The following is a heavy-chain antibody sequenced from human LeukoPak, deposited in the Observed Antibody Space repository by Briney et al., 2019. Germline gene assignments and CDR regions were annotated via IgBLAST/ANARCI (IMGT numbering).Heavy chain of an antibody. J-gene: IGHJ6*02. CDR3: AKVGVLRYYYYGMDV. CDR1: GFTFSTYA. Sequence: GGSLRLSCAASGFTFSTYAVNRVRQAPGKGLEWVSTISGSGDSTYYADSVKGRFTISRDNSKNTLYLQMNSLRAEDTAVYYCAKVGVLRYYYYGMDVWGQGTTVTVSS. V-gene: IGHV3-23*01. CDR2: ISGSGDST. D-gene: IGHD3-10*01.